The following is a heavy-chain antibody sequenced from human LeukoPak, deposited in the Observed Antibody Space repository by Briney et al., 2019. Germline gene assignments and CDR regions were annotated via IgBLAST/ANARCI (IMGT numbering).Heavy chain of an antibody. CDR2: ISGSGDST. J-gene: IGHJ6*02. D-gene: IGHD6-6*01. CDR1: GFTFSRYA. CDR3: AKEKGGSSFYYGMDV. V-gene: IGHV3-23*01. Sequence: GGSLRLSCAASGFTFSRYAMTWVRQAPGKGLEWVSGISGSGDSTYYADSVKGRFAISRDNSKNTLYLQMSSLRAEDTAVHYCAKEKGGSSFYYGMDVWGQGTTVTVSS.